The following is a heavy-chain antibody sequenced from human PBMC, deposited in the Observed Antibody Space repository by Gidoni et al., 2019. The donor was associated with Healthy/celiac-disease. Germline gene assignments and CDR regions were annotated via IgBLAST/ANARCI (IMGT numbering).Heavy chain of an antibody. V-gene: IGHV3-15*01. D-gene: IGHD5-12*01. J-gene: IGHJ4*02. CDR2: IKSKTDGGTT. Sequence: EVQLVESGGGLVKPGGSLRLSCAASGFTFSNACMSWVRQAPGKGLEWVGRIKSKTDGGTTDYAAPVKGRFTISRDDSKNTLYLQMNSLKTEDTAVYYCTTDTRWLQKGFDYWGQGTLVTVSS. CDR3: TTDTRWLQKGFDY. CDR1: GFTFSNAC.